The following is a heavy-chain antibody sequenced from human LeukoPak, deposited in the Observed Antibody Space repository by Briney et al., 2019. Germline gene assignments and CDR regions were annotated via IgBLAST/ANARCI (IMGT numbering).Heavy chain of an antibody. D-gene: IGHD3-22*01. V-gene: IGHV4-59*08. CDR2: IYYSGST. Sequence: SETLSLTCTVSGGSISSYYWSWIRQPPGKGLEWIGDIYYSGSTNYNPSLKSRVTISVDTSKNQFSLKLSSVTAADTAVYYCARQFYDSSGSYPAHFDYWGQGTLVTVSS. CDR1: GGSISSYY. J-gene: IGHJ4*02. CDR3: ARQFYDSSGSYPAHFDY.